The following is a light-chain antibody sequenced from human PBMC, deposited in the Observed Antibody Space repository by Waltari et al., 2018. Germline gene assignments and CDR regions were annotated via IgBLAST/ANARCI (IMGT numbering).Light chain of an antibody. CDR1: NDVSRF. J-gene: IGKJ4*01. Sequence: EVVMTTSPATLSVSRGERVTLSCTASNDVSRFVAWYQQKPGQAPRLLISGASTRATGIPARFSGSGSGTEFTLNISSLQSEDFAIYYCQQYNDWPPLTFGGGTKLEIK. V-gene: IGKV3-15*01. CDR2: GAS. CDR3: QQYNDWPPLT.